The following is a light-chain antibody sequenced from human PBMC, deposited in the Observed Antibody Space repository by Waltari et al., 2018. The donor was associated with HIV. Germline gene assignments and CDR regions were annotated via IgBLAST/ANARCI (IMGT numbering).Light chain of an antibody. J-gene: IGLJ1*01. CDR3: AAWGDSLTSFV. V-gene: IGLV1-47*01. CDR2: RNN. CDR1: SSNIGSNY. Sequence: QPALTQPPSASQTPGPRVTISCSGSSSNIGSNYEHWYQHLPGTAPKLLIYRNNQRPSGVPDRFSGSKSGTSASLAISGLRSEDEADYYCAAWGDSLTSFVFGTGTKVTVL.